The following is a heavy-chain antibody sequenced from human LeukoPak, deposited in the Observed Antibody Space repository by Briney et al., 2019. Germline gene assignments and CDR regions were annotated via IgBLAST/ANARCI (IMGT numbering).Heavy chain of an antibody. J-gene: IGHJ3*02. Sequence: GGSLRLSCAASGFTFNKYAMDWVRQAPGKGLEWVSTISVSGGSTYYADSVKGRFTISRDNSKNILYLQMNSLRAEDTAVYYCAKDWKDYGDFHTFDIWGQGTVVTVSS. CDR1: GFTFNKYA. V-gene: IGHV3-23*01. D-gene: IGHD4-17*01. CDR3: AKDWKDYGDFHTFDI. CDR2: ISVSGGST.